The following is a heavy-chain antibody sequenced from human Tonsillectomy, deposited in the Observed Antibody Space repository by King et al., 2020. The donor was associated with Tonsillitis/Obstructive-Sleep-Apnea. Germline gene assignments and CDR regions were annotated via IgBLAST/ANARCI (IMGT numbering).Heavy chain of an antibody. D-gene: IGHD2-8*01. CDR3: ARDMVLEAGGDAFDI. Sequence: VQLQESGPGLVKPSETLSLTCPVSGGSISGHYWSWIRQPPGKGLEWIGYSYFSGSANYNPSLKSRVTISVDTSKNQFSLKLSSVTAADTAVYYCARDMVLEAGGDAFDIWGQGKMVTVSS. V-gene: IGHV4-59*11. J-gene: IGHJ3*02. CDR1: GGSISGHY. CDR2: SYFSGSA.